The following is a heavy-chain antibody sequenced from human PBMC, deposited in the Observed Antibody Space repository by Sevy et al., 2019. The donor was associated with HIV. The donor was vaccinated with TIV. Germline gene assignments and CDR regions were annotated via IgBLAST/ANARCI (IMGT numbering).Heavy chain of an antibody. CDR3: ATGYDAGPLIY. D-gene: IGHD3-22*01. CDR1: GGSFSADY. V-gene: IGHV4-34*01. CDR2: INHSGST. J-gene: IGHJ4*01. Sequence: SETLSLTCTVYGGSFSADYWTWIRQPPGKGLEWIGEINHSGSTNYNPSLKSRVTISLVTSKNQFSLRLTSVTAADTAVFYCATGYDAGPLIYWGHGTLVTVSS.